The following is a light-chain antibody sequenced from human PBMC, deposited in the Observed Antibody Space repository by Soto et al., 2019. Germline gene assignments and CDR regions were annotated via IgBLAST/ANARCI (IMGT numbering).Light chain of an antibody. J-gene: IGLJ2*01. CDR2: DVS. Sequence: QSALTQPPSASGSPGQSVAISCTGTSSDVAGYNFVSWYQQHPGKAPRLMIYDVSKRPSGVPDRFSGSKSGNTASLTVSGLQAADEADYYCSSYAGNNNVIFGGGTKLTVL. CDR3: SSYAGNNNVI. CDR1: SSDVAGYNF. V-gene: IGLV2-8*01.